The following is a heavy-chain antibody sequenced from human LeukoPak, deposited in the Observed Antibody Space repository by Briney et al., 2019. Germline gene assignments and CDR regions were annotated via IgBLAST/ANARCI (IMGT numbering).Heavy chain of an antibody. CDR2: INPNSGGT. CDR1: GYTFTGYY. CDR3: ARDSTGYYNFDY. J-gene: IGHJ4*02. V-gene: IGHV1-2*02. D-gene: IGHD3-9*01. Sequence: ASVKVSCKASGYTFTGYYMHWVRQAPGQGLEWMGWINPNSGGTNYAQKFQGRVTMTRDTSISTAYMELSRLRSDDTAVYYCARDSTGYYNFDYWGQGTLVTVSS.